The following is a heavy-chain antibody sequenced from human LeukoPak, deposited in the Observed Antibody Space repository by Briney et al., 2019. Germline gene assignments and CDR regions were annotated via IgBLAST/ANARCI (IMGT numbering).Heavy chain of an antibody. CDR1: GGSFTDYF. CDR2: INDYTGDT. Sequence: SETLSLTCTVFGGSFTDYFWTWTRHSPGKGLEWIGEINDYTGDTNYNPSLNSRVSISLEKSKNQFSLELRSVTAADTAVYYCARGRIAKIVVVHSFSYGMDVWGQGTTVTVSS. D-gene: IGHD3-22*01. V-gene: IGHV4-34*01. J-gene: IGHJ6*02. CDR3: ARGRIAKIVVVHSFSYGMDV.